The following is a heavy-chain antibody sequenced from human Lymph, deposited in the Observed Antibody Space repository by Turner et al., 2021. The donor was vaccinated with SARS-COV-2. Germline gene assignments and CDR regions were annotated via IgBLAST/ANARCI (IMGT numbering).Heavy chain of an antibody. Sequence: QVQLVESGGGVVQPGRSLRLSCAASGFNFSSFVMHWVRQAPGKGLEWVAVISYDGSNKYYADSVKGRFTISRDNSKNTLYLQMNSLRAEDTAVYYCATDPGAGGELLGGGYYYYGMDFWGQGTTVTVSS. CDR2: ISYDGSNK. CDR1: GFNFSSFV. V-gene: IGHV3-30-3*01. D-gene: IGHD1-26*01. J-gene: IGHJ6*02. CDR3: ATDPGAGGELLGGGYYYYGMDF.